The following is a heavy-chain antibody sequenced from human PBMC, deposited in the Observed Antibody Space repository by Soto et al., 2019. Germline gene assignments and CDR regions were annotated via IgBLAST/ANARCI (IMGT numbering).Heavy chain of an antibody. CDR2: ISAYNGNT. D-gene: IGHD3-10*01. V-gene: IGHV1-18*01. CDR3: ARDRGITMVRGVIILYDY. Sequence: ASVKVSCKASGYTFTSYCISWVLQAPGQGLEWMGWISAYNGNTNYAQKLQGRVTMTTDTSTSTAYMELRSLRSDDTAVYYCARDRGITMVRGVIILYDYWGQGTLVTVSS. CDR1: GYTFTSYC. J-gene: IGHJ4*02.